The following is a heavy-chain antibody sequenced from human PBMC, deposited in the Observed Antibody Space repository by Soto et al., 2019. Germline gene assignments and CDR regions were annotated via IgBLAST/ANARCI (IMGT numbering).Heavy chain of an antibody. V-gene: IGHV1-69*12. Sequence: QVQLVQSGAEVKKPGSSVKVSCKASGGTFSSYAISWVRQAPGQGLEWMGGIIPIFGTADYAQKFQGRVTITADESTRTAYMELSSLRSADTAVYYCASLIAAAGPPHSPRYYYGMDVWGQGTTVTVSS. CDR2: IIPIFGTA. J-gene: IGHJ6*02. CDR1: GGTFSSYA. CDR3: ASLIAAAGPPHSPRYYYGMDV. D-gene: IGHD6-13*01.